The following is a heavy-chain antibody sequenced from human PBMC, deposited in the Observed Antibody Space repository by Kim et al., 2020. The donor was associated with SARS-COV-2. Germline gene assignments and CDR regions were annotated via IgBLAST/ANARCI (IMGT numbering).Heavy chain of an antibody. J-gene: IGHJ5*02. Sequence: ASVKVSCKASGYTFTSYAMNWVRQAPGQGLEWTGWINTNTGNPTYAQGSTGRFVCSLDTSGSTAYLQISSLKAEDTAEYYCAIETTYYEILTGYDWFDPW. V-gene: IGHV7-4-1*02. CDR2: INTNTGNP. CDR3: AIETTYYEILTGYDWFDP. CDR1: GYTFTSYA. D-gene: IGHD3-9*01.